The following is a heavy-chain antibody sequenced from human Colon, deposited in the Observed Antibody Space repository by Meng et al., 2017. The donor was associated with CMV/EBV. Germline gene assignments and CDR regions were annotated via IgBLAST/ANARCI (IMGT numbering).Heavy chain of an antibody. CDR2: IYDDDST. D-gene: IGHD3-10*01. V-gene: IGHV3-66*01. J-gene: IGHJ4*02. CDR1: GFTVSTSY. CDR3: ARAGRRNFPHIFDS. Sequence: VEAGGGLVQTGVSLRLSVAASGFTVSTSYMSWVRQAPGKGLEWVSIIYDDDSTYYADSVYDRFTISRDISKNTVYLQVNSLRAEDTAVYYCARAGRRNFPHIFDSWGQGTLVTVSS.